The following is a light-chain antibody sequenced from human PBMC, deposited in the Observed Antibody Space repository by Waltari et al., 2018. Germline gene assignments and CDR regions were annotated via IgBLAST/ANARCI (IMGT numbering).Light chain of an antibody. CDR1: QSIATY. Sequence: DIQMTQSPSSLSASVGDRVTITCRASQSIATYLSWYQHKTGKAPKFLIYAASGLQSGVPSRFSGSGSGTDFTLTISSLQPEDFATYYCQQSYSMFALTFGGGTKVEIK. CDR3: QQSYSMFALT. CDR2: AAS. V-gene: IGKV1-39*01. J-gene: IGKJ4*01.